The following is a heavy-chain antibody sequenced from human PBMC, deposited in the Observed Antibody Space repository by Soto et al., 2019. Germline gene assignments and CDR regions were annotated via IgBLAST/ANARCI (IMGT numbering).Heavy chain of an antibody. J-gene: IGHJ4*02. V-gene: IGHV1-24*01. CDR1: GYTLTELS. CDR2: FDPEDGET. CDR3: AKDDSSGYYYGENFDY. Sequence: GXSVKVSCKVSGYTLTELSMHWVRQAPGKGLEWMGGFDPEDGETIYAQKFQDRVTMTEDTSTDTAYMELSSLRAEDTAVYYCAKDDSSGYYYGENFDYWGQGTLVTVSS. D-gene: IGHD3-22*01.